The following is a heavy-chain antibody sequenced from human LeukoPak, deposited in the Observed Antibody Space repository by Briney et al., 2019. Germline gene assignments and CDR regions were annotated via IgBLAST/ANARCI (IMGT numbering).Heavy chain of an antibody. CDR3: ASTPKVLRYFDWSYNWFDP. CDR1: GYTFTSYD. D-gene: IGHD3-9*01. V-gene: IGHV1-8*01. CDR2: MNSNSGNT. J-gene: IGHJ5*02. Sequence: ASVKVFCKASGYTFTSYDIKWVRQATGQGLEWMGCMNSNSGNTRYAQKFQGRVTMTRNTSISTAYMELSSLRSEDSAVDYCASTPKVLRYFDWSYNWFDPWGQGTLVTVSS.